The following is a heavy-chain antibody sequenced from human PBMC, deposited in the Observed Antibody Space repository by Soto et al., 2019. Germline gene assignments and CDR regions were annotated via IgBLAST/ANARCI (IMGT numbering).Heavy chain of an antibody. J-gene: IGHJ6*03. Sequence: GASVKVSCKASGYTFSSYAMHLVRQAPGQRLEWMGWINAGNGNTKYSQKFQGRVTITRDTSASTAYMELSSLRSEDMAVYYCARAVGCTIFGVVIPWTGYYYMVVWGKATTVTVSS. D-gene: IGHD3-3*01. V-gene: IGHV1-3*01. CDR1: GYTFSSYA. CDR3: ARAVGCTIFGVVIPWTGYYYMVV. CDR2: INAGNGNT.